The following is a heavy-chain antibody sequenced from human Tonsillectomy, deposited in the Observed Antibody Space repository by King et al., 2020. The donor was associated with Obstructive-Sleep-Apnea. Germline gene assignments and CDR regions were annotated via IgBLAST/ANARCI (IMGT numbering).Heavy chain of an antibody. CDR1: GFTFSSYW. J-gene: IGHJ4*02. D-gene: IGHD3-10*01. CDR2: IKEDGSEK. V-gene: IGHV3-7*03. CDR3: SRDRGRGDDY. Sequence: DVQLVESRGGLVQPGGSLRLSCAASGFTFSSYWMSWVRQAPGKGLEWVANIKEDGSEKYYVDSVKGRFTISRDNAKNSLYLQMNSLRAEDTALYYCSRDRGRGDDYWGQGTLVTVSS.